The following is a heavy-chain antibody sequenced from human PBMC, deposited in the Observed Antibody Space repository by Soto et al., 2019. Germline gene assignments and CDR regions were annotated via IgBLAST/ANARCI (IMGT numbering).Heavy chain of an antibody. D-gene: IGHD1-1*01. CDR1: GGSISTSNW. Sequence: SETLSLTCTVSGGSISTSNWWTWFRQHPGKGLEWIGERFHSGSTTYNLSLKSRVTISLDKSTNQFSLKLNSVTAADTAIYYCARINGYNIYCDYWGQGVLVTVSS. J-gene: IGHJ4*02. V-gene: IGHV4-4*02. CDR2: RFHSGST. CDR3: ARINGYNIYCDY.